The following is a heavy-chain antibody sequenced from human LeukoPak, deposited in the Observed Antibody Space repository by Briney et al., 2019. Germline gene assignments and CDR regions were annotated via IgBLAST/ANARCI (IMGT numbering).Heavy chain of an antibody. CDR3: ARASGGIYSSSWAYYFDY. D-gene: IGHD6-13*01. Sequence: GGALRLSCATSGFTLSTSGMHWGRQAPGQGVGWVAFIRDDGSNTYHADSVKGRFTVSRDNSKNTLFLQMSSLRAEDTAVYYCARASGGIYSSSWAYYFDYWGQGTLVTVSS. CDR1: GFTLSTSG. J-gene: IGHJ4*02. V-gene: IGHV3-30*02. CDR2: IRDDGSNT.